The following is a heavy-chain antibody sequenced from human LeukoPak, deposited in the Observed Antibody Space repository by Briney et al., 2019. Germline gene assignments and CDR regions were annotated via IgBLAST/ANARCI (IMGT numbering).Heavy chain of an antibody. D-gene: IGHD6-6*01. CDR3: ASNSRAARQFDY. J-gene: IGHJ4*02. CDR1: GFTVSSSY. CDR2: IYSGGGT. Sequence: GGSLRLSCEASGFTVSSSYMSWVRQAPGKGLEWVAIIYSGGGTYYADSVNGRFTISRDDSKNTLYLQVNSLRAEDTAMYYCASNSRAARQFDYWGQGTLVTVSS. V-gene: IGHV3-66*01.